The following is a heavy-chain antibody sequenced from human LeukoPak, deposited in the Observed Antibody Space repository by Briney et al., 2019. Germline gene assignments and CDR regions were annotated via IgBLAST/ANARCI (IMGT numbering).Heavy chain of an antibody. Sequence: GGSLRLSCAASGFTFSSYAMSWVRQAPGKGLEWVSAISGSGGSTYYADSVKGRFTISRDNSKNTLYLQMNSLRAEDTAVYYCARDGGYYGSGSYYTGGYFDYWGQGTLVTVSS. CDR1: GFTFSSYA. J-gene: IGHJ4*02. CDR2: ISGSGGST. CDR3: ARDGGYYGSGSYYTGGYFDY. D-gene: IGHD3-10*01. V-gene: IGHV3-23*01.